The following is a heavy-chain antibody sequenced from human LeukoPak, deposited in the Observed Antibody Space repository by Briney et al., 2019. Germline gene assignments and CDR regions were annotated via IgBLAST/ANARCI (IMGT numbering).Heavy chain of an antibody. CDR3: AKEYYYDSSGYGDY. J-gene: IGHJ4*02. CDR1: GFTFSSYA. V-gene: IGHV3-23*01. CDR2: ISGSGGST. D-gene: IGHD3-22*01. Sequence: GGSLRLSCAASGFTFSSYAMSWVRQAPGKGLEWVSAISGSGGSTYYADSVKGRFTISRDNSKNTPYLQMNSLRAEDTAVYYCAKEYYYDSSGYGDYWGQGTLVTVSS.